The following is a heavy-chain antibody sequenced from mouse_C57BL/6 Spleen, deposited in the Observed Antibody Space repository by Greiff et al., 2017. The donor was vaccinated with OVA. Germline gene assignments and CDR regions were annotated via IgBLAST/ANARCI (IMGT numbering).Heavy chain of an antibody. CDR1: GYTFTSYW. Sequence: QVQLQQSGAELVKPGASVKMSCKASGYTFTSYWITWVKQRPGQGLEWIGDIYPGSGSTNYNEKFKSKATLTVDTSSSTAYMQLSSLTSEDSAVYYCARLRITTAYFDVWGTGTTVTVSS. V-gene: IGHV1-55*01. CDR3: ARLRITTAYFDV. D-gene: IGHD1-2*01. J-gene: IGHJ1*03. CDR2: IYPGSGST.